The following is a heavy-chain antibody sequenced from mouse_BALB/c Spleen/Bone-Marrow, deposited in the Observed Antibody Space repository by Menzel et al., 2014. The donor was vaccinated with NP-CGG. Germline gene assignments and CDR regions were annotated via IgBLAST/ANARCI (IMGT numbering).Heavy chain of an antibody. CDR3: TRGSSYVGYAMDY. CDR2: IYPSDSYT. J-gene: IGHJ4*01. V-gene: IGHV1S126*01. CDR1: GYTFTNNW. D-gene: IGHD1-1*01. Sequence: VQLQQSGAELVRPGASVKLSCKASGYTFTNNWINWVKQRSGQGLEWIGNIYPSDSYTNYNQKFKDKATLTVDKSSSTAYMQLSSPTSEDSAVYYCTRGSSYVGYAMDYWGQGTSVTVSS.